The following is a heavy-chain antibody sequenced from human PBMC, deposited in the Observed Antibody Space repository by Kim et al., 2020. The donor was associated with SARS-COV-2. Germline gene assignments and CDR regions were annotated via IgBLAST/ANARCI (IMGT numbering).Heavy chain of an antibody. V-gene: IGHV3-11*03. J-gene: IGHJ4*02. CDR3: ARYDGRQFGSYPDY. CDR1: GFTFSDYY. CDR2: ISSSSSYT. Sequence: GGSLRLSCAASGFTFSDYYMSWIRQAPGKGLEWVSYISSSSSYTNYADSVKGRFTISRDNAKNSLYLQMNSLRAEDTAVYYCARYDGRQFGSYPDYWGQGTLVTVSS. D-gene: IGHD1-26*01.